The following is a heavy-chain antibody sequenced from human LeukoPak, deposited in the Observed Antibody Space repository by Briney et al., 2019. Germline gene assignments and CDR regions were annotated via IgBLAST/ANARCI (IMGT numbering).Heavy chain of an antibody. CDR3: ARDPGEYSSSHLFDY. CDR2: IIPIFGTA. CDR1: GGTFSSYA. Sequence: SVKVSCKASGGTFSSYAISWVRQAPGQGLEWMGGIIPIFGTANYAQNFQGRVTMTRDMSTSTVYMQLSSLRSQDTAVYYCARDPGEYSSSHLFDYWGQGTLVTVSS. V-gene: IGHV1-69*05. J-gene: IGHJ4*02. D-gene: IGHD6-6*01.